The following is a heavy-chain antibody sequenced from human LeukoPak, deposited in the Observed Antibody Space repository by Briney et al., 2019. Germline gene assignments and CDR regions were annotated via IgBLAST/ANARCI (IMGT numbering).Heavy chain of an antibody. CDR3: AKIHATGWYDWFFDP. CDR1: GFSFSNYA. Sequence: PGGSLRLSCAASGFSFSNYAMHWVRQAPGKGLEWVAVISKDGGNTHYADSVKGRFTVSRDDSKNTLYLQMNSVRSDDTAVYHCAKIHATGWYDWFFDPWGRGSQVTVSS. D-gene: IGHD6-19*01. CDR2: ISKDGGNT. J-gene: IGHJ2*01. V-gene: IGHV3-30-3*02.